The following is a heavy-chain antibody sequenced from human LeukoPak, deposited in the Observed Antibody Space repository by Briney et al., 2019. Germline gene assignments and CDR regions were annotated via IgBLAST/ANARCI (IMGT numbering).Heavy chain of an antibody. Sequence: GGSLRLSCAASGFTFSSYWMSWVRQAPGKGLEWVANIKQDGSEKYYVDSVKGRFTISRDNAKNSLYLQMNSLRAEDTAVYYCARDFVTGDDAFDIWGQGTVVTVSS. CDR2: IKQDGSEK. D-gene: IGHD7-27*01. CDR1: GFTFSSYW. J-gene: IGHJ3*02. CDR3: ARDFVTGDDAFDI. V-gene: IGHV3-7*01.